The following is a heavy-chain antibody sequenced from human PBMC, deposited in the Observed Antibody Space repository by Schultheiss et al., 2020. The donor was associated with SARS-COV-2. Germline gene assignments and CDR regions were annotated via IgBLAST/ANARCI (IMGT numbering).Heavy chain of an antibody. J-gene: IGHJ4*02. V-gene: IGHV3-33*08. CDR2: IWYDGSNK. Sequence: GGSLRLSCAASGFTFSSYSMNWVRQAPGKGLEWVAVIWYDGSNKYYADSVKGRFTISRDNSKNTLYLQMNSLRAEDTAVYYCASNRIAAAGYDYWGQGTLVTVSS. CDR3: ASNRIAAAGYDY. CDR1: GFTFSSYS. D-gene: IGHD6-13*01.